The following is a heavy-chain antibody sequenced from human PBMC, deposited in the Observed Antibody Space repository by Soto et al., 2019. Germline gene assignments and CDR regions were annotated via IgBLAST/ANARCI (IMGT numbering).Heavy chain of an antibody. J-gene: IGHJ3*02. CDR1: GFTFSSYS. V-gene: IGHV3-48*01. Sequence: PGGSLRLSCAASGFTFSSYSMNWVRQAPGKGLEWVSYISSSSTIYYADSVKGRFTISRDNAKNSLYLQMNSLRAEDTAVYYCARGGLYCSSTSCYGHDAFDIWGQGTMVTVSS. D-gene: IGHD2-2*01. CDR2: ISSSSTI. CDR3: ARGGLYCSSTSCYGHDAFDI.